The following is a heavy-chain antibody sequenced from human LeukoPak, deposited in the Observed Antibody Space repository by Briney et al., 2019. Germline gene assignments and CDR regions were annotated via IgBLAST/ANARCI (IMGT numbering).Heavy chain of an antibody. V-gene: IGHV3-23*01. CDR2: ISGTGGST. D-gene: IGHD3-3*01. CDR3: AKATFDFWSGYYGYYYYDMDV. J-gene: IGHJ6*02. Sequence: AGGSLRLSCVVSGVTVNSNYMTWVRQAPGKGLEWVSTISGTGGSTYYADSVMGRFTISRDNSKNTLYLQMNSLRAEDTAVYYCAKATFDFWSGYYGYYYYDMDVWGQGTTVTVSS. CDR1: GVTVNSNY.